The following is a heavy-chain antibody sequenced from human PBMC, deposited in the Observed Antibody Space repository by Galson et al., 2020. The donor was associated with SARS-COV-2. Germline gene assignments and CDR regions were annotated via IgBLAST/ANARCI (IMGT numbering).Heavy chain of an antibody. CDR2: VYYSGTT. Sequence: SETLSLTCTVSGVSFSSYYWTWVRQPPGKGLEWIGNVYYSGTTNYNPSLKSRVTFSVDMSKNQFSLELTSVTAADTAVYFCARSGNTASRYCSSTSCFDFWGQGTLVTVSS. CDR3: ARSGNTASRYCSSTSCFDF. D-gene: IGHD2-2*01. J-gene: IGHJ4*02. V-gene: IGHV4-59*01. CDR1: GVSFSSYY.